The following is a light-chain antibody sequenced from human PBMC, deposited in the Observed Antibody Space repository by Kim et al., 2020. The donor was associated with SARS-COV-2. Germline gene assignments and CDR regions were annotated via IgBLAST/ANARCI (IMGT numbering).Light chain of an antibody. CDR2: GKN. V-gene: IGLV3-19*01. J-gene: IGLJ2*01. Sequence: SSGLTQDPALSVALGQTVRITCQGDSLRSYYATWYQQKPGQAPILLIYGKNNRPSGIPDRFSGSSSGNTASLTITGAQAEDEADYYCNSRDTNDNVVFGGGTSLTVL. CDR3: NSRDTNDNVV. CDR1: SLRSYY.